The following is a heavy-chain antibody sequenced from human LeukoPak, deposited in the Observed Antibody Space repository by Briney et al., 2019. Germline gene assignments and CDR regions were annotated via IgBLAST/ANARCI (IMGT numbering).Heavy chain of an antibody. CDR3: ATLVVAATSDY. CDR2: ISSRSTYI. Sequence: GGSLRLSCAASGFTFSSYSMNWVRQAPGKGLEWVSSISSRSTYIYHADSVKGRFTISRDNSKNTLYLQMNSLRGEDTAVYYCATLVVAATSDYWGQGTLVTVSS. V-gene: IGHV3-21*01. D-gene: IGHD2-15*01. CDR1: GFTFSSYS. J-gene: IGHJ4*02.